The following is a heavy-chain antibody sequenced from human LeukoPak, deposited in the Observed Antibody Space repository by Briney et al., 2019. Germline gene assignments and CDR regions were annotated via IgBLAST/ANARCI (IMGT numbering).Heavy chain of an antibody. J-gene: IGHJ6*03. CDR3: AGERGRSYGSVPYYYCYMDV. CDR1: GGYISSSSYY. Sequence: SETLSLTCTVSGGYISSSSYYWGWIRQPPGKGLEWIGSIYYSGSTHYNPSLKSRVTISVDTSKNQSSLKLSSVTAADTAVYYCAGERGRSYGSVPYYYCYMDVWGKGTTVTVSS. CDR2: IYYSGST. V-gene: IGHV4-39*07. D-gene: IGHD5-18*01.